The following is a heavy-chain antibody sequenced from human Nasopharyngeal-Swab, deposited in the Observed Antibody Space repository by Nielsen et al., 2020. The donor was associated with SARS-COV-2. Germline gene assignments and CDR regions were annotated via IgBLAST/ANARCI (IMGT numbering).Heavy chain of an antibody. V-gene: IGHV3-23*01. D-gene: IGHD1-26*01. J-gene: IGHJ4*02. CDR1: GFRFNNYA. CDR2: IARSGDST. CDR3: AKLNMGASDC. Sequence: GESLKISCAASGFRFNNYAMTWVRQAPGKGLEWVSGIARSGDSTYYADSVKGRFTISRDDSNNTLYLQMNSLRAEDTAVYYCAKLNMGASDCWGQGTLVTVSS.